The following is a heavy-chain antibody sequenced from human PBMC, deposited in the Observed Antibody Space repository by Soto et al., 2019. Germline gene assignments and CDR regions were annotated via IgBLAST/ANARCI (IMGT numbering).Heavy chain of an antibody. CDR2: ISYDGSNK. V-gene: IGHV3-30*18. Sequence: QVQLVESGGGVVQPGRSLRLSCAASGFTFSSYGMHWVRQAPGKGLEWVAVISYDGSNKYYADSVKGRFTISRDNSKNTLYLQMNSLIAEDTAVYYCAKDSGTYSYGYRAIDYWGQGTLVTVSS. D-gene: IGHD5-18*01. J-gene: IGHJ4*02. CDR1: GFTFSSYG. CDR3: AKDSGTYSYGYRAIDY.